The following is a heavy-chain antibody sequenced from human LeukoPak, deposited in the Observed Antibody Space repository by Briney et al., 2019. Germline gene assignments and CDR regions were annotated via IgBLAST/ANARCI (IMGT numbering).Heavy chain of an antibody. CDR2: IIPIVGIA. J-gene: IGHJ3*02. Sequence: ASVKVSCKASGGSFSSYTIIWVRQAPGQGLEWMGRIIPIVGIANYAHKFQDRVTLTADKSTDTAYMELTNLRSEDTALYYCARGGPPRAFVIWGQGTMVTVSS. CDR3: ARGGPPRAFVI. V-gene: IGHV1-69*02. CDR1: GGSFSSYT.